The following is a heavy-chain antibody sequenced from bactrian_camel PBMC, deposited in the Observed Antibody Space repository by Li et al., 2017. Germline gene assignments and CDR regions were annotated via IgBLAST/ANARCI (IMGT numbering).Heavy chain of an antibody. V-gene: IGHV3S55*01. Sequence: HVQLVESGGGSVQAGGSLRLSCAASGYTHLIYCMGWFRQAPGKEREGVAAIDIDGSTLYANSVKGRFTISKDNTKNTLYLQTDNLKPEDTAVYRCAADLTPFLGRKGCRVMSGPSYWGQGTQVTVS. CDR2: IDIDGST. D-gene: IGHD3*01. CDR1: GYTHLIYC. CDR3: AADLTPFLGRKGCRVMSGPSY. J-gene: IGHJ4*01.